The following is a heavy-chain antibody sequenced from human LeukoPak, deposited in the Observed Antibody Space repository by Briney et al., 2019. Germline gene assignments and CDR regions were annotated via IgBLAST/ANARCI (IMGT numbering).Heavy chain of an antibody. CDR1: GFTFSSYW. D-gene: IGHD2-15*01. J-gene: IGHJ6*02. Sequence: GGSLRLSCAASGFTFSSYWMSWVRQAPGKGLEWVANIKQDGSEKYYVDSVKGRFTISRDNAKNSLYLQMNSLRAEDTAVYYCARTRYCSGGSCYLLRALYYYYGMDVWGQGTTVTVSS. V-gene: IGHV3-7*01. CDR2: IKQDGSEK. CDR3: ARTRYCSGGSCYLLRALYYYYGMDV.